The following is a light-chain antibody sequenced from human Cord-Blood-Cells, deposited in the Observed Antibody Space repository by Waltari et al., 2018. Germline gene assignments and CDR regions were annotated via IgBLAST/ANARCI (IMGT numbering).Light chain of an antibody. CDR1: QSISSY. CDR2: PAS. V-gene: IGKV1-39*01. CDR3: QQSYSTPFT. Sequence: DIQMTQSPSSLSASVGDRVTITCRASQSISSYLNWYQQKPGQAPKLLIYPASSLQIGVPSRFSGSGSGTDFTLTISSLQPEDFATYYCQQSYSTPFTFGPGTKVDIK. J-gene: IGKJ3*01.